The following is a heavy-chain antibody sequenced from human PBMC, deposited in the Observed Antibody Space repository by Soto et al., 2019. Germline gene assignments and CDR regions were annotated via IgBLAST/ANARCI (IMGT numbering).Heavy chain of an antibody. CDR1: GYTFTKYA. CDR2: INAGNGDT. J-gene: IGHJ4*02. V-gene: IGHV1-3*01. Sequence: ASVKVSCKASGYTFTKYAIHWLRQAPGQRLEWMGWINAGNGDTLYSQKFQGRLTINRDTSASIAYMDLRSLTSEETAVYFCARDILSGYSRYDYWGQGTLVTVSS. CDR3: ARDILSGYSRYDY. D-gene: IGHD3-9*01.